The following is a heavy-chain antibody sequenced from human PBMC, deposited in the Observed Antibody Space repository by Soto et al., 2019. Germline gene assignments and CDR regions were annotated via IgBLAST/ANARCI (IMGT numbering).Heavy chain of an antibody. CDR1: GFTFSSYD. D-gene: IGHD3-9*01. Sequence: EVQLVESGGGLVQPGGSLRLSCAASGFTFSSYDMHWVRQATGKGLEWVSAIGTAGDTYYPGSVKGRFTISRENAKNSLYLQMISLRAGDTAVYYCARGDLDDAFDIWGQGTMVTVSS. CDR3: ARGDLDDAFDI. V-gene: IGHV3-13*01. CDR2: IGTAGDT. J-gene: IGHJ3*02.